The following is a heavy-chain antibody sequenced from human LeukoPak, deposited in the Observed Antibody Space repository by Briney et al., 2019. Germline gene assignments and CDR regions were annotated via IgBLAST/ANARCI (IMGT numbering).Heavy chain of an antibody. CDR1: GFTFSTYP. CDR3: AKKPPKIADGNWFDP. V-gene: IGHV3-23*01. J-gene: IGHJ5*02. D-gene: IGHD5-24*01. CDR2: ISASGGTT. Sequence: GGSLRLSCAASGFTFSTYPITWFRQAPGKGLEWVSAISASGGTTYYADSVKGRFTVSRDNSQNTVFLQMTSLRAEDTALYYCAKKPPKIADGNWFDPWGQGTLVTVSS.